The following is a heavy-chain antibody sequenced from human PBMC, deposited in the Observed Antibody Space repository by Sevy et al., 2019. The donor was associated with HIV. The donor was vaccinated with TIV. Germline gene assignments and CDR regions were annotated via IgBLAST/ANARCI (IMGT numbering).Heavy chain of an antibody. D-gene: IGHD3-22*01. CDR1: GFTFTSYG. CDR3: AKDSTYVSLYYNSRGYGALRSYFDS. CDR2: IRDDGSIK. J-gene: IGHJ4*02. V-gene: IGHV3-30*02. Sequence: GGSLRLSCAASGFTFTSYGMHWVRQAPGKGLEWVAFIRDDGSIKSYGGSVKGRVTISRDNSKNTVYLEMDSLTGEDTAVYYCAKDSTYVSLYYNSRGYGALRSYFDSWGQGALVTVSS.